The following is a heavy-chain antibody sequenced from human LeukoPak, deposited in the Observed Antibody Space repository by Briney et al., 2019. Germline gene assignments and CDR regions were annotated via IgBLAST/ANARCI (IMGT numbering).Heavy chain of an antibody. CDR2: IYNSGNT. D-gene: IGHD1-1*01. V-gene: IGHV4-59*01. CDR3: ARWNEGFDY. J-gene: IGHJ4*02. Sequence: SETLSLTCTVSGGSISRYYWSWIRQPPGKGLECIGYIYNSGNTNYNPSLKSRVTISVDTSKNQLSLELSSVTAADTAVYYCARWNEGFDYWGQGTLVTVSS. CDR1: GGSISRYY.